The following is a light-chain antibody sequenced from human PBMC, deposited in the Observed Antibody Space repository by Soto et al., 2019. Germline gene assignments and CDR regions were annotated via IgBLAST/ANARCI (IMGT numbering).Light chain of an antibody. CDR3: MQVLQSLYS. CDR2: LGS. CDR1: QSLLHSNGYSY. Sequence: EIVMTQSPLSLSVTPGEPASISCRSSQSLLHSNGYSYLDWYLQKPGQSPQLLIYLGSNRASGVPGRFSGSGSGTDFTRRISRVEAEDVGVYYCMQVLQSLYSFGQGTKLEIK. V-gene: IGKV2-28*01. J-gene: IGKJ2*03.